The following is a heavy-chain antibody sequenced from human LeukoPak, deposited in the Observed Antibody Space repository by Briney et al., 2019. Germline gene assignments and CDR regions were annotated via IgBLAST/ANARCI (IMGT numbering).Heavy chain of an antibody. CDR1: GFTFSSYA. V-gene: IGHV3-23*01. J-gene: IGHJ4*02. CDR2: ISGSGGST. D-gene: IGHD2-2*01. CDR3: AKGSLPYCSSTSCYFDY. Sequence: GGSLRLSCAASGFTFSSYAMSWVRQAPGKGLEWVSAISGSGGSTYYADSVKGRFTISRDNSKNTLYLQMNSLRAEDTAVYYCAKGSLPYCSSTSCYFDYWGQGTLVTVSS.